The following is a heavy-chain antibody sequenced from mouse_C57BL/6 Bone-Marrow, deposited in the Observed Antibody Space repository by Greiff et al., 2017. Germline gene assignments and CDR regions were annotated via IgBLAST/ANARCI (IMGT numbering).Heavy chain of an antibody. V-gene: IGHV6-3*01. D-gene: IGHD2-2*01. J-gene: IGHJ4*01. Sequence: EVMLVESGGGLVQPGGSMKLSCVASGFTFSNYWMNWVRQSPEKGLEWVAQIRLKSDNYATHYAESVKGRFTISRDDSKSSVYLQMNNLRAADTGIYYCTAAMVTVPYYAMDYWGQGTSVTVSS. CDR2: IRLKSDNYAT. CDR3: TAAMVTVPYYAMDY. CDR1: GFTFSNYW.